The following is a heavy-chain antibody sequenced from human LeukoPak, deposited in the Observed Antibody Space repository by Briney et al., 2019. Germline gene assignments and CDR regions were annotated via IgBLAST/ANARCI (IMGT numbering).Heavy chain of an antibody. Sequence: SETLSLTCTVSGGSISSGSYYWSWIRQPAGKGLEWIGRIYTSGSTNYYPPLKSRVTISVDTSKNQFSLRLSSVTAADTAVYYCARGKDYWGQGTLVTVSS. CDR3: ARGKDY. CDR1: GGSISSGSYY. J-gene: IGHJ4*02. CDR2: IYTSGST. V-gene: IGHV4-61*02.